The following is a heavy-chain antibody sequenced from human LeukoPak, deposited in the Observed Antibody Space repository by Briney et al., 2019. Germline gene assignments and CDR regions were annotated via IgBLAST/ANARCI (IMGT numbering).Heavy chain of an antibody. CDR2: IYYTGAT. Sequence: SETLSLTCTVSVGSISSYYGTWIRHPPGKGLGGIGYIYYTGATSYNPSLKSRVTISVDTSKNQFSLKLTSVTAADTAVYYCAKYGGSGWVIDYWGQGTLVTVSS. J-gene: IGHJ4*02. CDR1: VGSISSYY. V-gene: IGHV4-59*08. D-gene: IGHD6-19*01. CDR3: AKYGGSGWVIDY.